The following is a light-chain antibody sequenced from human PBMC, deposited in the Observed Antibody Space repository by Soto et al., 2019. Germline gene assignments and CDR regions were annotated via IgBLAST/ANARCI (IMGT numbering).Light chain of an antibody. V-gene: IGKV3-20*01. CDR3: QHYSPSLIYT. CDR1: QSVSSY. Sequence: ELVLTQSPGTLSLSPGERATLSCRASQSVSSYLAWYQQKPGQAPRLLIYGVSSRATGIPDRFSGSGSGTDFNLTISGLEPEDFAVYYCQHYSPSLIYTFGQGTKLEIK. J-gene: IGKJ2*01. CDR2: GVS.